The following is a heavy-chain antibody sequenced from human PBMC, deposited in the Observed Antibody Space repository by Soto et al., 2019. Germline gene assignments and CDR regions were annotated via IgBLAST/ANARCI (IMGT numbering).Heavy chain of an antibody. V-gene: IGHV1-69*10. CDR1: GGTFSSYA. J-gene: IGHJ3*02. D-gene: IGHD3-22*01. CDR3: ASPYYYDSSGYSPRAFDI. Sequence: SVKVSCKASGGTFSSYAISWVRQAPGQGLEWMGGIIPFLGTTNYAQKFQGRVTMTADTSTSTAYMELRSLRSEDTAVYYCASPYYYDSSGYSPRAFDIWGQGTMVTVSS. CDR2: IIPFLGTT.